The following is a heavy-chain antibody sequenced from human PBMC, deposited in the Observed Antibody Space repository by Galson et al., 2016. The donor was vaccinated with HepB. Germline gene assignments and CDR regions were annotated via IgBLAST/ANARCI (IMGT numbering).Heavy chain of an antibody. D-gene: IGHD2-8*01. Sequence: SLRLSCAASGFTFSDYFMSWLRQAPGKGLEWISYISGSGSTIYYADSVKGRFTISRDNAKTSLYLEMNSLRAADTAVYYCATQWDSWGQGTLVTVSS. CDR1: GFTFSDYF. CDR2: ISGSGSTI. V-gene: IGHV3-11*01. J-gene: IGHJ5*01. CDR3: ATQWDS.